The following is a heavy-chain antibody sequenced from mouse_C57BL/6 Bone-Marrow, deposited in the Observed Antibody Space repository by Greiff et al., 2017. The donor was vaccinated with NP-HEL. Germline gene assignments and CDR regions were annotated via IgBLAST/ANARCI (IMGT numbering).Heavy chain of an antibody. J-gene: IGHJ3*01. V-gene: IGHV1-82*01. CDR2: IYPGDGDT. D-gene: IGHD4-1*01. CDR1: GYAFSSSW. CDR3: ARGGGLTGAWFAY. Sequence: VKLQESGPELVKPGASVKISCKASGYAFSSSWMNWVKQRPGKGLEWIGRIYPGDGDTNYNGKFKGKATLTADKSSSTAYMQLSSLTSEDSAVYFCARGGGLTGAWFAYWGQGTLVTVSA.